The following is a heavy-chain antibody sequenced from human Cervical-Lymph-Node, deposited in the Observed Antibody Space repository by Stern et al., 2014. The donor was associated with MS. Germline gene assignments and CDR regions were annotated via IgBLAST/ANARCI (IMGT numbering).Heavy chain of an antibody. CDR3: AKARPPYSYFYGMDV. CDR1: GYIFTGYY. Sequence: VQLVESGAEVKKPGASVKVSCKGSGYIFTGYYLYWVRQAPGEGLEWMGWINPDRCDTNYVQKFQGRVTMTRDTSINTAYMQMSSLTSGDTAVYYCAKARPPYSYFYGMDVWGQGTTVTVSS. CDR2: INPDRCDT. V-gene: IGHV1-2*02. J-gene: IGHJ6*02.